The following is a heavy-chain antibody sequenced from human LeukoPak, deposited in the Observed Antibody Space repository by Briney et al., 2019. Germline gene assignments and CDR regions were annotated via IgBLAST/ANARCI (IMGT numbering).Heavy chain of an antibody. CDR2: IYCSGST. D-gene: IGHD3-3*01. J-gene: IGHJ4*02. CDR1: GGSISSGGYY. Sequence: SETLSLTCIVSGGSISSGGYYWSWIRQHPGKGLEWIGYIYCSGSTYYNPSLKSRVTISVDTSKNQFSLKLSSVTAADTAVYYCARGSGLLLYFDYWGQGTLVTVSS. CDR3: ARGSGLLLYFDY. V-gene: IGHV4-31*03.